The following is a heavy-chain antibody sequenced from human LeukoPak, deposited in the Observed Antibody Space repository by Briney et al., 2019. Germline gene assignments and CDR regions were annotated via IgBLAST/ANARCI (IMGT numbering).Heavy chain of an antibody. CDR3: ARSLVDTAMADFDY. J-gene: IGHJ4*02. V-gene: IGHV1-8*01. CDR2: MNPNSGNT. Sequence: GASVKVSCKASGYTFTSYDINWVRQATGQGPEWMGWMNPNSGNTGYAQKFQGRVTMTRNTSISTAYMELSSLRSEDTAVYYCARSLVDTAMADFDYWGQGTLVTVSS. D-gene: IGHD5-18*01. CDR1: GYTFTSYD.